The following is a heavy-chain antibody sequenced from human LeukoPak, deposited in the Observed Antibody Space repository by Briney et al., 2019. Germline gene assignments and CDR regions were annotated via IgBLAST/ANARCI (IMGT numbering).Heavy chain of an antibody. CDR2: IYTSGGT. D-gene: IGHD3-22*01. CDR1: GGSMYSYY. Sequence: SEPLSLTCSVSGGSMYSYYWSWIRQSAGKGLEWIGRIYTSGGTNYNPSLASRVTMSLDMSQRQFSLKLTSLTAADTAVYYCAREARDHYDGSGYYNDYWGQGTLVTVSS. V-gene: IGHV4-4*07. CDR3: AREARDHYDGSGYYNDY. J-gene: IGHJ4*02.